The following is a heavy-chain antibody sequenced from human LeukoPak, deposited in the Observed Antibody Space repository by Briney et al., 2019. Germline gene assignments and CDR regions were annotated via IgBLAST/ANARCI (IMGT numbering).Heavy chain of an antibody. CDR1: GYIFTNYY. CDR2: INPSSGTT. V-gene: IGHV1-46*01. CDR3: ARVKPNYYDSSAYGTFDI. J-gene: IGHJ3*02. D-gene: IGHD3-22*01. Sequence: ASVKVSCKASGYIFTNYYMHWVRQAPGQGLEWMGMINPSSGTTSYAQKFQGRVTMTRDTSTSTVYMELSSLRSEDTAVYYCARVKPNYYDSSAYGTFDIWGQGTMVTVSS.